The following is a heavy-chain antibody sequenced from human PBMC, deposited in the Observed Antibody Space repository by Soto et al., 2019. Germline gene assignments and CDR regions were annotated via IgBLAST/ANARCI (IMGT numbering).Heavy chain of an antibody. V-gene: IGHV1-8*01. CDR3: ARPVVPAAMGYYYYMDV. D-gene: IGHD2-2*01. CDR2: MNPNSGNT. J-gene: IGHJ6*03. CDR1: GYTFTSYD. Sequence: GASVKVSCKASGYTFTSYDINWVRQATGQGLEWMGWMNPNSGNTGYAQKFQGRVTMTRNTSISTAYMELSSLRSEDTAVYYCARPVVPAAMGYYYYMDVWGKGTTVTVSS.